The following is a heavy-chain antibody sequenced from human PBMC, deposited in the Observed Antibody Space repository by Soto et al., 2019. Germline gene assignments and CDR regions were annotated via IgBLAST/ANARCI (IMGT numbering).Heavy chain of an antibody. J-gene: IGHJ6*03. CDR2: IYYSGST. CDR1: GGSISSSSYY. D-gene: IGHD2-2*01. CDR3: ARRREPAAMLTGYMDV. Sequence: QLQLQESGPGLVKPSETLSLTCTVSGGSISSSSYYWGWIRQPPGKGLGWMGSIYYSGSTYYNPSLKRRVTISVDTSKNQCALKLSSVPAADTAVYYCARRREPAAMLTGYMDVWGKGTTVTVSS. V-gene: IGHV4-39*01.